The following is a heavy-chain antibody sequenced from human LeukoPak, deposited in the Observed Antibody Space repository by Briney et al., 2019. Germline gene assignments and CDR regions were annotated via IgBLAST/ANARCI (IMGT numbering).Heavy chain of an antibody. CDR1: GGSISSYY. CDR3: ARDINFRFDP. CDR2: IYYSGST. V-gene: IGHV4-59*01. Sequence: PSETLSLTCTVSGGSISSYYWSWIRQPPGKGLEWIGYIYYSGSTNYHPSLKSRVTISVDTSKNQFSLKLGSVTAADTAVYYCARDINFRFDPWGQGTLVTAAS. D-gene: IGHD1-1*01. J-gene: IGHJ5*02.